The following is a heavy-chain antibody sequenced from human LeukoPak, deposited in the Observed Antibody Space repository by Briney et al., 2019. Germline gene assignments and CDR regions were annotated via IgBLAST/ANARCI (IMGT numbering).Heavy chain of an antibody. Sequence: GGSLRLSCAASGFTFSSYAMSWVRQAPGKGLEWVSAISGSGGSTYYADSVKGRFTISRDNSKNTLYLQMNSLRAEGTAVYYCAGESWAGIAAAGFDYWGQGTLVTVSS. D-gene: IGHD6-13*01. CDR1: GFTFSSYA. CDR3: AGESWAGIAAAGFDY. CDR2: ISGSGGST. J-gene: IGHJ4*02. V-gene: IGHV3-23*01.